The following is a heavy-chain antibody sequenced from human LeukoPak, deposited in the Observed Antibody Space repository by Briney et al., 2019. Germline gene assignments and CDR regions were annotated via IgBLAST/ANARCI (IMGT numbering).Heavy chain of an antibody. D-gene: IGHD2-21*01. Sequence: ASVKVSFKASGYTFTSYGISWVRQAPGQGLEWMGWISAYNGNTNYAQKLQGRVTMTTDTSTSTAYMELRSLRSDDTAVYYCARSRIPAWAFDTWGQGTMVTVSS. J-gene: IGHJ3*02. CDR2: ISAYNGNT. CDR3: ARSRIPAWAFDT. V-gene: IGHV1-18*01. CDR1: GYTFTSYG.